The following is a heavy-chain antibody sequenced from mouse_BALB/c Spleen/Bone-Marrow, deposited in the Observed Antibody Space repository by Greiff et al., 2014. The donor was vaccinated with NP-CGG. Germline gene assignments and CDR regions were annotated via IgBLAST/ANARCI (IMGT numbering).Heavy chain of an antibody. J-gene: IGHJ2*01. CDR2: INPGSGSA. CDR1: GYAFTNYL. Sequence: VKLVESGAELVRPGTAVNVSCKASGYAFTNYLIEWVKQRPGQGLERIGVINPGSGSANYNEKFKGKATPTADKSSSTAYMQLSSLTSDDSAVYFCARFGRYYFDYWGQGTTLTVSS. CDR3: ARFGRYYFDY. V-gene: IGHV1-54*01.